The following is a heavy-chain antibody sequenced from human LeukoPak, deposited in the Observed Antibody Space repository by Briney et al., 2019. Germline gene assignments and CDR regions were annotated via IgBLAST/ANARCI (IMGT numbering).Heavy chain of an antibody. J-gene: IGHJ4*02. D-gene: IGHD6-19*01. CDR2: IYYSGST. Sequence: SETLSLTCTVSGGSISSSSYYWGWIRQPPGKGREWIGSIYYSGSTYYNPSLKSRVTISVDTSENQFSLMLSSVTAADTAVYYCASHVAVADTRFDYWGQGTLVTVSS. CDR3: ASHVAVADTRFDY. CDR1: GGSISSSSYY. V-gene: IGHV4-39*01.